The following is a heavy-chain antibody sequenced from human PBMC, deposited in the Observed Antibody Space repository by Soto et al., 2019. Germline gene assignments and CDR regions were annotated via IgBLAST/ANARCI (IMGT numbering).Heavy chain of an antibody. CDR3: AREHDSRGACDY. Sequence: EVQLVESGGGLVQPGGSLRLSCAASGFTFSSYEMNWVRQAPGKGLEWVSYISSSGSTIYYADSVKGRFTISRDNAKNALYLQMNSLRAEDTAVYYCAREHDSRGACDYWGQGTLVTVSS. D-gene: IGHD3-22*01. CDR2: ISSSGSTI. J-gene: IGHJ4*02. V-gene: IGHV3-48*03. CDR1: GFTFSSYE.